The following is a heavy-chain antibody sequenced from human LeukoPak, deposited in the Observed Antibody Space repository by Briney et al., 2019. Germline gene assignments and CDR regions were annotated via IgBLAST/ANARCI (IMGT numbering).Heavy chain of an antibody. V-gene: IGHV1-2*02. J-gene: IGHJ4*02. CDR3: ARVLSSWYPGDY. D-gene: IGHD6-13*01. CDR1: GYTFTGYY. CDR2: TNPNSGGT. Sequence: ASVKVSCKASGYTFTGYYMHWVRQAPGQGLEWMGWTNPNSGGTNYAQKFQGRVTMTRDTSISTAYMELSRLRSDDTAVYYCARVLSSWYPGDYWGQGTLVTVSS.